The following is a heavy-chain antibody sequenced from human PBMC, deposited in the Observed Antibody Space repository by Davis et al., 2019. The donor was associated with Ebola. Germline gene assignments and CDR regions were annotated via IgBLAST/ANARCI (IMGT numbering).Heavy chain of an antibody. J-gene: IGHJ5*02. CDR3: ARSPGIARYNWFDP. CDR1: GGSISSYY. D-gene: IGHD6-13*01. Sequence: SETLSLTCTVSGGSISSYYWSWIRQPPGKGLEWIGYIYYSGSTNYNPSLKSRVTISVDTSKNQFFLKLSSVTAADTAVYYCARSPGIARYNWFDPWGQGTLVTVSS. V-gene: IGHV4-59*12. CDR2: IYYSGST.